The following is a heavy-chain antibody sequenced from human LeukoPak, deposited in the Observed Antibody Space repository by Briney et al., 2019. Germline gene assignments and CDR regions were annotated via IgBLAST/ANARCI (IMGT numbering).Heavy chain of an antibody. V-gene: IGHV4-34*01. CDR3: KSSGSFDY. CDR1: GVFFSGYY. CDR2: INHSGST. J-gene: IGHJ4*02. Sequence: SETLSLTCAVYGVFFSGYYWSWIRQPPGKGLEWIGEINHSGSTNYNPSLKSRVTISVDTSKNQSSLKLSSVTAADTAVYYCKSSGSFDYWGQGTLVTVSS. D-gene: IGHD2-15*01.